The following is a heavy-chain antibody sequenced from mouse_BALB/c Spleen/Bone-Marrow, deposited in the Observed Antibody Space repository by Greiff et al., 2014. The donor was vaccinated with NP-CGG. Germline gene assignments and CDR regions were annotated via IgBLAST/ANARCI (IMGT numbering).Heavy chain of an antibody. CDR2: IYPGTGTT. D-gene: IGHD2-10*02. CDR1: GYIFTSYW. V-gene: IGHV1S132*01. CDR3: AREYGNYNYALDY. Sequence: QVQLQQPGAELVRPGASVKLSCTTPGYIFTSYWIHWVKQRSGQGLEWIARIYPGTGTTFYNEKFKGKATLTADQSSSTAYLQLSSLKSEDSAVYFCAREYGNYNYALDYWGQGTSVTVSS. J-gene: IGHJ4*01.